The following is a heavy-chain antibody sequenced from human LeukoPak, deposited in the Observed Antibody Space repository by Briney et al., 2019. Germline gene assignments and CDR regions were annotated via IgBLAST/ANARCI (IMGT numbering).Heavy chain of an antibody. D-gene: IGHD4/OR15-4a*01. CDR3: ARQNYGAAPLRY. V-gene: IGHV4-4*02. J-gene: IGHJ4*02. Sequence: PSETLSLTCDVSGASISSDNWWIWVRQPPGKGLEWIGEINHSGRTNYNPSLKSRVTISVGTSKNQFSLKLSSVTAADTAVYYCARQNYGAAPLRYWGQGTLVTVSS. CDR2: INHSGRT. CDR1: GASISSDNW.